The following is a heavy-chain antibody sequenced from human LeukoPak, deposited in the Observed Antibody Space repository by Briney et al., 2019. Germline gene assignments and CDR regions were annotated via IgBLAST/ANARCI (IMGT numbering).Heavy chain of an antibody. CDR3: AMGYENSSCWNAFDI. CDR1: GFSFSDYY. CDR2: ISNSGSIT. V-gene: IGHV3-11*04. J-gene: IGHJ3*02. Sequence: PGGSLRLSCAASGFSFSDYYMSWIRQAPGKGLEWVSYISNSGSITYYADSVKGRLTISRDNAQNSLSLQMNSLRVEDTAMYYCAMGYENSSCWNAFDIWGQGTMVTVSS. D-gene: IGHD3-22*01.